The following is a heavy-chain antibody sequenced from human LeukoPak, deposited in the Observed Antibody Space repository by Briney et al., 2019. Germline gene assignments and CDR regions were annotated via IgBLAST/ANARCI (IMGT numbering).Heavy chain of an antibody. Sequence: SETLSLTCTVSGGSISSYYWSWIRQPPGKGLEWVGYIYSSGSTNYNPSLKSRVTISVDTAKTQFSLKLSSVTATDTAVYYCASAQYYDSSGYPPAEYFQHWGQGTLVTVSS. J-gene: IGHJ1*01. V-gene: IGHV4-59*01. CDR1: GGSISSYY. D-gene: IGHD3-22*01. CDR2: IYSSGST. CDR3: ASAQYYDSSGYPPAEYFQH.